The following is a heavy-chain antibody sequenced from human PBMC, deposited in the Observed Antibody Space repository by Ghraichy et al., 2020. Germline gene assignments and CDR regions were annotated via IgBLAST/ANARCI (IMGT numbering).Heavy chain of an antibody. CDR2: INHSGST. CDR3: ARSSSGWYWSVSYYYYYYGIDV. J-gene: IGHJ6*02. D-gene: IGHD6-19*01. CDR1: GGSFSGYY. Sequence: SETLSLTCAVYGGSFSGYYWSWIRQPPGKGLEWIGEINHSGSTNYNPSLKSRVTISVDTSKNQFSLKLSSVTAADTAVYYCARSSSGWYWSVSYYYYYYGIDVWGQGTTVTVSS. V-gene: IGHV4-34*01.